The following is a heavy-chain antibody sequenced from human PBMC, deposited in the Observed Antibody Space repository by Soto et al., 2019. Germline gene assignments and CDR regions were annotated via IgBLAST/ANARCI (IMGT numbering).Heavy chain of an antibody. CDR3: VRDRLTVTGTKCFDY. CDR2: MNSNSGKT. J-gene: IGHJ4*02. V-gene: IGHV1-18*01. D-gene: IGHD4-17*01. CDR1: GYSYTTFG. Sequence: QVQLVQSGAEVKKPGASVKVSCKPSGYSYTTFGISWVRQAPGQGLEWMGWMNSNSGKTDYAQKFQGIVTMTTATFTRTAYMDLRSLTSDDTAVYFCVRDRLTVTGTKCFDYWGQGTLVTVSS.